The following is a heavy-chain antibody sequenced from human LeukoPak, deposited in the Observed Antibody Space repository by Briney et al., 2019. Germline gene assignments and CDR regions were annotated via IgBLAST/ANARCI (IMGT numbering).Heavy chain of an antibody. CDR3: ARDSYGDYEGGVVDY. V-gene: IGHV1-46*01. Sequence: ASVKVSCKASGYTFTSYYMHWVRQAPGQGLEWMGIINPSGGSTSYAQKFQGRVTMTRDMSTSTVYMELGSLRSEDTAVYYCARDSYGDYEGGVVDYWGQGTLVTVSS. CDR2: INPSGGST. D-gene: IGHD4-17*01. J-gene: IGHJ4*02. CDR1: GYTFTSYY.